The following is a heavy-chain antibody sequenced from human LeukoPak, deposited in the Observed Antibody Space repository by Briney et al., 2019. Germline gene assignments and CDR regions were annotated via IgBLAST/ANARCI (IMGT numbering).Heavy chain of an antibody. CDR2: ISSSGSTI. CDR3: ARDHYDSSGKYVGGY. CDR1: GFTFSDYY. J-gene: IGHJ4*02. Sequence: PGGSLRLSCAASGFTFSDYYMSWIRQAPGKGLEWVSYISSSGSTIYYADSVKGRFTISRDNSKNTLYLQMNSLRVEDTAVYFCARDHYDSSGKYVGGYWGQGTLVTVSS. V-gene: IGHV3-11*04. D-gene: IGHD3-22*01.